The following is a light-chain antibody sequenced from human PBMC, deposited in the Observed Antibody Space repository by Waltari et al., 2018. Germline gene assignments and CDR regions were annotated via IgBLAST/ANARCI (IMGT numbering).Light chain of an antibody. V-gene: IGKV3-20*01. J-gene: IGKJ2*01. Sequence: ENVLTQPPGTLSLSPGERATLSCRASQSVFSNYLAWYQQKHGQAPRVLIYGASSRAPGIPDRFSGSGSGTDFTLTISRLEPEDFAVYYCQQYGISYAFGQGTRLEIK. CDR1: QSVFSNY. CDR3: QQYGISYA. CDR2: GAS.